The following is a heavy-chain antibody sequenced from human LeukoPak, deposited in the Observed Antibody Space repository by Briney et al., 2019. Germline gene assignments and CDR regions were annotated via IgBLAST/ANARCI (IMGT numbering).Heavy chain of an antibody. CDR1: GFTFSSDS. Sequence: EGSLRLSCAASGFTFSSDSMTWVRQAPGKGLEWVSTISGSGVSTFYADPVKGRFTISRDNSKNTLYLHMNSLSAEDTAVYYCAKDSFSSRWGQGTLVTVSS. D-gene: IGHD2-2*01. J-gene: IGHJ4*02. CDR2: ISGSGVST. CDR3: AKDSFSSR. V-gene: IGHV3-23*01.